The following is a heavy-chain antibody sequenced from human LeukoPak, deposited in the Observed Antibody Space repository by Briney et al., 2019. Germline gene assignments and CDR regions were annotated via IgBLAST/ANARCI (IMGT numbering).Heavy chain of an antibody. J-gene: IGHJ1*01. V-gene: IGHV1-8*01. CDR3: ARGLLYGSGSYYYYFQH. CDR2: MNPNSGNT. D-gene: IGHD3-10*01. Sequence: GASVKVSCKASGYTFTSYDINWVRQATGQGIEWMGWMNPNSGNTGYAQKFQGRVTITADESTSTAYMELSSLRSEDTAVYYCARGLLYGSGSYYYYFQHWGQGTLVTVSS. CDR1: GYTFTSYD.